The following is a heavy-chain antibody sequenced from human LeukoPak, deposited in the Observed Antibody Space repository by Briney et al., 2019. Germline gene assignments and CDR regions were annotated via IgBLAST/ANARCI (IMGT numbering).Heavy chain of an antibody. CDR1: GFTFSSYA. CDR2: ISGSGGST. V-gene: IGHV3-23*01. D-gene: IGHD2-15*01. Sequence: PGGSLRLSCAASGFTFSSYAMSWVRQAPGKGLEGVSAISGSGGSTYYADSVKGRFTISRDNSKNTLYLQMNSLRAEDTAVYYCAAGRTVGYCSGGSCYSLGMDVWGQGTTVTVSS. J-gene: IGHJ6*02. CDR3: AAGRTVGYCSGGSCYSLGMDV.